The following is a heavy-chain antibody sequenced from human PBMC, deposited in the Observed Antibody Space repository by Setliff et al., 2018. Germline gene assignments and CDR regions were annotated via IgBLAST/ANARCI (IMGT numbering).Heavy chain of an antibody. V-gene: IGHV4-59*01. D-gene: IGHD6-19*01. Sequence: SETLSLPCNVSGASIRNFYWTWIRQPPGKGLEWIGYVHFTGSTNYNPSLKSRVTMSVDVSESQFSLRLSSVTAADTAVYYCARKVEQWLTPHFDYWGQGARGTV. J-gene: IGHJ4*02. CDR3: ARKVEQWLTPHFDY. CDR1: GASIRNFY. CDR2: VHFTGST.